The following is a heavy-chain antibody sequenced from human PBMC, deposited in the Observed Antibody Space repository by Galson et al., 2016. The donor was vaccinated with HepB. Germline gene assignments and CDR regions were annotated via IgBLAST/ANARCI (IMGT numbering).Heavy chain of an antibody. Sequence: SLRLSCAASGFTFSDYYMSWIRQAPGKGLEWVANINQGGGEKYYVDSVKGRFTISRDNSKNSLYLQMNSLRDEDTAVYYCARDQFSQAWVDYWGQGTLVTVSS. CDR3: ARDQFSQAWVDY. V-gene: IGHV3-7*01. J-gene: IGHJ4*02. CDR1: GFTFSDYY. CDR2: INQGGGEK.